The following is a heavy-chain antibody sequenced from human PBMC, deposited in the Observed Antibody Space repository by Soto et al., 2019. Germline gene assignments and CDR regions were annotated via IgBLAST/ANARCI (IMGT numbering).Heavy chain of an antibody. D-gene: IGHD2-15*01. J-gene: IGHJ4*02. CDR3: ARRQSGGFHRYFDS. CDR1: GGTFSTNP. CDR2: TSPIFGSG. V-gene: IGHV1-69*06. Sequence: QVQLVHSGAEVKMPGSSVKVSCKASGGTFSTNPISWVRQAPGQGLEWMGGTSPIFGSGSSSQTFQGRLTVTADKSTNTAYMELSNLTSGDTAIYYGARRQSGGFHRYFDSWGQGTLVTVSS.